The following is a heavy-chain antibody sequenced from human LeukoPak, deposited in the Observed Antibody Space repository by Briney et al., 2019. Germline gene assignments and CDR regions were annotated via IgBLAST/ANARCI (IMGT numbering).Heavy chain of an antibody. CDR1: GFTFTSSA. J-gene: IGHJ6*02. Sequence: EASVKVSCKASGFTFTSSAMQWVRQARGQRLEWIGWIVVGSGNTNYAQKFQERVTITRDMSTSTAYMELSSLRSEDTAVYYCASSGWYGDYYYYGMDVWGQGTTVTVSS. CDR3: ASSGWYGDYYYYGMDV. V-gene: IGHV1-58*02. D-gene: IGHD6-19*01. CDR2: IVVGSGNT.